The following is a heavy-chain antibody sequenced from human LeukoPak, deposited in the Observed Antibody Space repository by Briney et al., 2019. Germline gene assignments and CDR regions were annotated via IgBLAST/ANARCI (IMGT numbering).Heavy chain of an antibody. V-gene: IGHV3-23*01. CDR3: ARGRHVYYYDSSGYYYEP. CDR1: GFTFSSYA. Sequence: GGSLRLSCAASGFTFSSYAMSWVRQAPGKGLEWVSAISGSGGSTYYADSVKGRFTISRDNSKNTLYLQMNSLRAEDTAVYYCARGRHVYYYDSSGYYYEPWGQGTLVTVSS. CDR2: ISGSGGST. J-gene: IGHJ5*02. D-gene: IGHD3-22*01.